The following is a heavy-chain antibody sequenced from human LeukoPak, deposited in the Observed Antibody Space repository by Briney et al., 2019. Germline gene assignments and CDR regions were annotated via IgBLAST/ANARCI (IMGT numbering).Heavy chain of an antibody. CDR2: IYHSGST. V-gene: IGHV4-30-2*01. CDR3: ARKAVVSYYYGMDV. CDR1: GGSISSGGYS. J-gene: IGHJ6*02. D-gene: IGHD3-16*02. Sequence: PSETLSLTCAVSGGSISSGGYSWSWIRQPPGKGLEWIGYIYHSGSTYYNPSLESRVTISVDRSKNQFSLKLSSVTAADTAVYYCARKAVVSYYYGMDVWGQGTTVTVSS.